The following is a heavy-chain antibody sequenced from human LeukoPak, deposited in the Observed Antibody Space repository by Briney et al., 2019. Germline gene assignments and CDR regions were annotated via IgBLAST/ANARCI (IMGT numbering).Heavy chain of an antibody. CDR3: AVYSSSWYEPTDH. V-gene: IGHV4-34*01. Sequence: SETLSLTCAVYGGSFSCYYWSWIRQPPGKGLEWRGEINHSGSTNYNPSLKSRVTISVDTSKNQFSLKLSSVTAADTAVYYCAVYSSSWYEPTDHWGQGTLVTVPS. D-gene: IGHD6-13*01. J-gene: IGHJ4*02. CDR1: GGSFSCYY. CDR2: INHSGST.